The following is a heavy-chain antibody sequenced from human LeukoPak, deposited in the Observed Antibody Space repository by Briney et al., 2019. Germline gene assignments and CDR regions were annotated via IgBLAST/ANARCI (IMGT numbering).Heavy chain of an antibody. V-gene: IGHV1-45*02. CDR1: GYTFTYRY. CDR3: ASSQQLVTNFDY. Sequence: ASVKVSCKASGYTFTYRYLHWVRQAPGQALEWMGWITPFNGNTNYAQKFQDRVTITRDRSMSTAYMELSSLRSEDTAMYYCASSQQLVTNFDYWGQGTLVTVSS. CDR2: ITPFNGNT. J-gene: IGHJ4*02. D-gene: IGHD6-13*01.